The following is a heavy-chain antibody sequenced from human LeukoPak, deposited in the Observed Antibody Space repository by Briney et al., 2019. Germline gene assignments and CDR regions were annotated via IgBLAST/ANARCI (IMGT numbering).Heavy chain of an antibody. CDR3: APATSGCYSSWFAP. V-gene: IGHV1-8*01. CDR1: GYTFTSYD. J-gene: IGHJ5*02. Sequence: ASVKVSCKASGYTFTSYDINWVRQATGQGLEWMGWMNPNSGDTAYAQKFQGRVTMTRDTSISTAYMELSSLRSEDTAVYYWAPATSGCYSSWFAPGGKGPLATVPS. CDR2: MNPNSGDT. D-gene: IGHD6-19*01.